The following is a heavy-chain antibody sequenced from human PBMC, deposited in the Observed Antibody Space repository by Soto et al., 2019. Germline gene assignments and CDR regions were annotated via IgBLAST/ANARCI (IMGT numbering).Heavy chain of an antibody. CDR2: ISGSVSST. CDR3: AKDGWELLRGFDP. Sequence: EVQLLESGGGLVQPGGSLRLSCAASGFTFRNYAMSWVRQAPGKGLEWVSAISGSVSSTYYADSVKGRFTISRDHSKNTLYLQMSSLRAEDTAVYYYAKDGWELLRGFDPWGHGTLVTVSS. V-gene: IGHV3-23*01. D-gene: IGHD1-26*01. CDR1: GFTFRNYA. J-gene: IGHJ5*02.